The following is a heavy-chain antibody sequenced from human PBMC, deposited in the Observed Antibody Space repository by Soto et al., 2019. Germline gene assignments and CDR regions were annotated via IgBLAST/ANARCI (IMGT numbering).Heavy chain of an antibody. CDR2: VVTTGDP. V-gene: IGHV3-13*05. CDR3: TRGVMYISSGTDCEY. D-gene: IGHD3-22*01. Sequence: EVQLVESGGGLVHPGGSLRLSCAASGFTVRHYDMHWVRQVTGKGLELVSAVVTTGDPYYPGAMKGGVTVSRDIAKNLRYLRTNSPRADYTAIYICTRGVMYISSGTDCEYLGEGTLVTVSS. CDR1: GFTVRHYD. J-gene: IGHJ4*02.